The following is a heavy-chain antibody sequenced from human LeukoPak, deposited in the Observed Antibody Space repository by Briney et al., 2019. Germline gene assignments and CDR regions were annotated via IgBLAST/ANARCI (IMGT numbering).Heavy chain of an antibody. V-gene: IGHV3-11*01. CDR2: IISSRDTI. CDR1: GFTFSPSY. D-gene: IGHD4/OR15-4a*01. Sequence: GGSPRLFCAAAGFTFSPSYMSGIGQPLGGGLEGGAYIISSRDTIYYADSVKGRLTISRDNAKNSLYLEMVSLGVEHTAVYFCAGGDMVLNDPYDTWGQGTTVSVSS. J-gene: IGHJ3*02. CDR3: AGGDMVLNDPYDT.